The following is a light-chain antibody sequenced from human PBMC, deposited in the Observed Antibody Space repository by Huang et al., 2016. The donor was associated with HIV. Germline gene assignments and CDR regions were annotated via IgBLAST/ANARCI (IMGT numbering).Light chain of an antibody. CDR1: QSVSNN. Sequence: EIVMTQSPATLSVSPGERVTLSCRASQSVSNNLAWYQQKPGQAPRLLIYGASTRATGSPARFSGSGSATDFTLTISSLQSEHFAVYYCQQYNSWQITFGPGTKVDTK. V-gene: IGKV3-15*01. CDR3: QQYNSWQIT. CDR2: GAS. J-gene: IGKJ3*01.